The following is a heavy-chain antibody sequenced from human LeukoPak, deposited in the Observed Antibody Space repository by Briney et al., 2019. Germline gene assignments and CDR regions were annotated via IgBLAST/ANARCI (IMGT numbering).Heavy chain of an antibody. J-gene: IGHJ6*02. Sequence: SLRLSCAASGFTFDDYDMIWVRQPPGKGLEWVSGISRNSGSIGYADSVKGRFTISRDNAKNSLYLQMNSLRAEDTALYYCAKDIGDSSSWYSYYYYGMDVWGQGTTVTVSS. CDR1: GFTFDDYD. D-gene: IGHD6-13*01. V-gene: IGHV3-9*01. CDR2: ISRNSGSI. CDR3: AKDIGDSSSWYSYYYYGMDV.